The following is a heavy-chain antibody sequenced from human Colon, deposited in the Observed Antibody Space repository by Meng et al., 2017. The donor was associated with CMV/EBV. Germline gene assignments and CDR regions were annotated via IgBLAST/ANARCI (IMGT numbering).Heavy chain of an antibody. J-gene: IGHJ6*02. D-gene: IGHD2-15*01. CDR3: AVIVPATDYSYGTDV. V-gene: IGHV1-8*01. CDR2: MNPNSGET. Sequence: ASAKVSCKASGYPFTNYDINWVRQATGQGLEWMGWMNPNSGETGFAQKFQGGITMTRDTSISTAYLELSTLKSEDTALYFCAVIVPATDYSYGTDVWGQGTTVTVSS. CDR1: GYPFTNYD.